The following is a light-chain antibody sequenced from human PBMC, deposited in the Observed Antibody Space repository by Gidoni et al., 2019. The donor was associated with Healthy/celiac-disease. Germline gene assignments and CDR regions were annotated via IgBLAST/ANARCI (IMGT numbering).Light chain of an antibody. CDR2: GAS. Sequence: VLTQSPCTLSMSPGERATLACRASQRVSSSYLAWYQQTTDQAPRLLIYGASSRATGIPDRFSGSASGAVFTLTISRLEPEDFAVYYCQPYGGSPYTFGQGTKLEIK. J-gene: IGKJ2*01. V-gene: IGKV3-20*01. CDR1: QRVSSSY. CDR3: QPYGGSPYT.